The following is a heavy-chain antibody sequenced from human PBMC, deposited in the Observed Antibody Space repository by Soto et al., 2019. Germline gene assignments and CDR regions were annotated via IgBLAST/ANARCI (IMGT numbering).Heavy chain of an antibody. CDR2: IYYRGNT. CDR1: GDSINSDKYY. CDR3: ARLEGLATISYYFDF. D-gene: IGHD3-9*01. V-gene: IGHV4-39*01. Sequence: QLQLQESGPGLVKPSETLSLTCSVSGDSINSDKYYWGWIRQPPGKVVEWIGSIYYRGNTYYNPSLQTRVTMSLDKSKSQFSLKLNSVTAADSAVYFCARLEGLATISYYFDFWGQGALVTVSS. J-gene: IGHJ4*02.